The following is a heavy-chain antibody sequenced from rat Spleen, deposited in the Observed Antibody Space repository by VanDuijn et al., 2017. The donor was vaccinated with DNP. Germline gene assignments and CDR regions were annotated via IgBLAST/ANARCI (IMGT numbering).Heavy chain of an antibody. Sequence: EVQLVESGGGLVQPGNSLKVSCAASGFTFSDYAMAWVRQSPKKSLEWVAAIFFDGSVTYYRDSVKGRITISRDNAKSTLYLQMNSLRSEDTATYYCARDMDYYDGSYYRYYFDYWGQGVMVTVSS. CDR2: IFFDGSVT. D-gene: IGHD1-12*02. V-gene: IGHV5-17*01. CDR3: ARDMDYYDGSYYRYYFDY. J-gene: IGHJ2*01. CDR1: GFTFSDYA.